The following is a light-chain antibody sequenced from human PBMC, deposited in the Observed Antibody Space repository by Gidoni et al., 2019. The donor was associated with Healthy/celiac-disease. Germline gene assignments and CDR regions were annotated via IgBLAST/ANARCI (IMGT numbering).Light chain of an antibody. CDR1: QSVSSSY. CDR2: GAS. Sequence: EIVLTQSPATLSLSPGERATLPCRASQSVSSSYLAWYQQKPGQAPRLLIYGASSRATVIPDMFSGRGSGTVFTLTISRLEPEDVAVYYCQQYGSSPWTFGQGTKVEI. J-gene: IGKJ1*01. V-gene: IGKV3-20*01. CDR3: QQYGSSPWT.